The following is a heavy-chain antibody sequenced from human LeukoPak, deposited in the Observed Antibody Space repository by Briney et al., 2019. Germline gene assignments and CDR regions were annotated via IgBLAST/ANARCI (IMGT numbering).Heavy chain of an antibody. CDR2: IYPGDSHT. J-gene: IGHJ5*02. V-gene: IGHV5-51*01. CDR1: RSIFTSYW. Sequence: GESLKISCKGSRSIFTSYWIAWVRQMPGKGLEWMGIIYPGDSHTRYSPSFQGQVTISADKSINTAYLQWSSLKASDTAVYYCARQYLAYSSSTNWFDPWGQGTLVTVSS. CDR3: ARQYLAYSSSTNWFDP. D-gene: IGHD2-2*01.